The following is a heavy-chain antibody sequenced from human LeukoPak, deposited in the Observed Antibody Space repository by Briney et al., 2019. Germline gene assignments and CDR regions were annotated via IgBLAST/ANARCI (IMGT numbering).Heavy chain of an antibody. Sequence: ASVKVSCKASGGTFSSYAISWVRQAPGQGLEWMGRIIPILGIANYAQKFQGRVTITADKSTSTAYTELSSLRSEDTAVYYCARDPAEYSSSWMLYNWFDPWGQGTLVTVSS. CDR3: ARDPAEYSSSWMLYNWFDP. D-gene: IGHD6-13*01. CDR2: IIPILGIA. J-gene: IGHJ5*02. CDR1: GGTFSSYA. V-gene: IGHV1-69*04.